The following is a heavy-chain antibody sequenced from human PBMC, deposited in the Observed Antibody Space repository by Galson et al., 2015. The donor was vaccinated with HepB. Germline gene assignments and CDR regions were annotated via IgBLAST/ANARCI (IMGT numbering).Heavy chain of an antibody. CDR2: ISSGSTYI. CDR3: ARGEAYSNSWYSDFDY. CDR1: GFTFRSYS. V-gene: IGHV3-21*01. J-gene: IGHJ4*02. D-gene: IGHD6-13*01. Sequence: SLRLSCAASGFTFRSYSMNWVRQAPGKGLEWVSSISSGSTYIYYADSAKGRFTISRDNSKNSLCLQMNSLRAEDTAVYYCARGEAYSNSWYSDFDYWGQGTLVTVSS.